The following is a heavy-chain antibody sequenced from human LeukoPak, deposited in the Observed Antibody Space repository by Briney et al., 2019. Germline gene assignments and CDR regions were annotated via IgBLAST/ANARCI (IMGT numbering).Heavy chain of an antibody. CDR3: ARDRGSSSPYYYYGVDV. V-gene: IGHV3-53*04. D-gene: IGHD6-13*01. Sequence: GGSLRLSCAASGFTFSSYAMSWVRQAPGKGLEWVSVIYSGGSTYYADSVKGRFTISRHNSKNTLYLQMNSLRAEDTAVYYCARDRGSSSPYYYYGVDVWGQGTTVTVSS. CDR1: GFTFSSYA. CDR2: IYSGGST. J-gene: IGHJ6*02.